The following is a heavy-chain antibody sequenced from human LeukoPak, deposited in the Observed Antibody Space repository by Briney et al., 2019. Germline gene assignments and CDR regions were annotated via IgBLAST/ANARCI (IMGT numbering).Heavy chain of an antibody. J-gene: IGHJ4*02. V-gene: IGHV3-74*01. CDR1: GFSFSTYW. D-gene: IGHD3-10*01. CDR3: TRPSAGGGLASDY. CDR2: ITSDGSYT. Sequence: GGSLRLSYAASGFSFSTYWMHWVRQAPGKGLVWVSRITSDGSYTNYADSVKGRFTISRDNAKKTLYLQMNSLRVEDTAIYYCTRPSAGGGLASDYWGQGTLVTVSS.